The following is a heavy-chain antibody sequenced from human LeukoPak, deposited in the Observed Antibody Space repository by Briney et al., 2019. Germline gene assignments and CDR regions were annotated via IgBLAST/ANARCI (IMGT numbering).Heavy chain of an antibody. D-gene: IGHD3-9*01. J-gene: IGHJ4*02. Sequence: GGSLGLSCAASGFTFSSYSMNWVRQAPGKGLEWVSSISSSSSYIYYADSVKGRFTISRDNAKNSLYLQMNSLRAEDTAVYYCARAGATYYDILTGYYRDGYFDYWGQGTLVTVSS. V-gene: IGHV3-21*01. CDR3: ARAGATYYDILTGYYRDGYFDY. CDR2: ISSSSSYI. CDR1: GFTFSSYS.